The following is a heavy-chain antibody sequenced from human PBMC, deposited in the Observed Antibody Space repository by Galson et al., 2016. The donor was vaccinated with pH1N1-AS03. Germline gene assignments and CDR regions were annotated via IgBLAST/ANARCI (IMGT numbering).Heavy chain of an antibody. CDR1: GFTFSNYW. V-gene: IGHV3-74*01. Sequence: SLRLSCAASGFTFSNYWMQWVRQAPGKGLVSVSRINPDGSPTNYADSVKGRSTISRDNAKTTLFLKLNSRTAEDTAVYYCARSHYNFDTWGQGTLVTVSS. J-gene: IGHJ4*02. CDR3: ARSHYNFDT. CDR2: INPDGSPT. D-gene: IGHD3-10*01.